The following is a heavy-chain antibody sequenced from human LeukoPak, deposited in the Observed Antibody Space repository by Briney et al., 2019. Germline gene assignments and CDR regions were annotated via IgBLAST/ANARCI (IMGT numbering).Heavy chain of an antibody. V-gene: IGHV4-39*07. Sequence: PSETLSLTCTVSGGSISSSSYYWGWIHQPPGKGLEWIGSIYYSGSTYYNPSLKSRVTISVDTSKNQFSLKLSSVTAADTAVYYCARDRLEWLLFGHYYYYYYMDVWGKGTTVTVSS. D-gene: IGHD3-3*01. CDR2: IYYSGST. J-gene: IGHJ6*03. CDR3: ARDRLEWLLFGHYYYYYYMDV. CDR1: GGSISSSSYY.